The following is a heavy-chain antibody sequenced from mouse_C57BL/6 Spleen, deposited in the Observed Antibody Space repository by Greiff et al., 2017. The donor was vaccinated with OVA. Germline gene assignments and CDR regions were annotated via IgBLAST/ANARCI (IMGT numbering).Heavy chain of an antibody. V-gene: IGHV1-63*01. CDR1: GYTFTNYW. D-gene: IGHD1-1*01. CDR2: IYPGGGYT. CDR3: ARSYYYGSSHYYAMDY. J-gene: IGHJ4*01. Sequence: QVQLQQSGAELVRPGTSVKMSCKASGYTFTNYWIGWAKQRPGHGLEWIGDIYPGGGYTNYNEKFKGKGTLTADKSSSTAYMQFSSLTSEDSAIYYCARSYYYGSSHYYAMDYWGQGTSVTVSS.